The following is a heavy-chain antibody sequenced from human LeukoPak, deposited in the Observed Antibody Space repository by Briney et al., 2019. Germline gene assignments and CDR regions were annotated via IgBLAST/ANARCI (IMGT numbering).Heavy chain of an antibody. Sequence: GGSLRLSCAASGFTFSSYWMNWVRQAPGKGLEWVANIKQDGSEKYYVDSVKGRLTISRDNAKNSLYLQMDSLRAEDTAVYYCAKAPYSSGWYGDYWGQGTLVTVSS. V-gene: IGHV3-7*01. CDR1: GFTFSSYW. CDR2: IKQDGSEK. D-gene: IGHD6-19*01. J-gene: IGHJ4*02. CDR3: AKAPYSSGWYGDY.